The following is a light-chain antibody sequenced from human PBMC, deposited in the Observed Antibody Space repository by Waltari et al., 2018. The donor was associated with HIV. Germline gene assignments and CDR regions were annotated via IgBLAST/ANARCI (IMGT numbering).Light chain of an antibody. CDR1: SNDVGGYNF. Sequence: QSALTQPASVSGSPGQSITLSCPGPSNDVGGYNFVSWYQHNPGHTPKVMIYEVYNRPSGVSHRFSGSKSGNTASLTISGLQAEDEADYYCSSYTSSSTPYVFGTGTKVTVL. J-gene: IGLJ1*01. V-gene: IGLV2-14*01. CDR3: SSYTSSSTPYV. CDR2: EVY.